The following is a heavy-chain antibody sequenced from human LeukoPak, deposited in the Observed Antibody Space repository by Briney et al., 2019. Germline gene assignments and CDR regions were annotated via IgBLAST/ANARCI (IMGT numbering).Heavy chain of an antibody. J-gene: IGHJ4*02. CDR2: ISYDGSNK. CDR3: ARARGYCSSTSCYPDRY. Sequence: GGSLRLSCAASGFTFSSYAMHWVRQAPGKGLEWVAVISYDGSNKYYADSVKGRFTISRDNSKNTLYLQMNSLRAEGTAVYYCARARGYCSSTSCYPDRYWGQGTLVTVSS. CDR1: GFTFSSYA. V-gene: IGHV3-30-3*01. D-gene: IGHD2-2*01.